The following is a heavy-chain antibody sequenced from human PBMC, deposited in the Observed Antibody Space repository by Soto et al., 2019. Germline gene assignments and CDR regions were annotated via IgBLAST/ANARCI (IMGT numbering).Heavy chain of an antibody. CDR2: ITNDGGTT. CDR3: AREPSLGDLDY. D-gene: IGHD4-17*01. Sequence: GGSLRLSCAASGFTFSDYRMHWVRQAPGKGLEYVSVITNDGGTTFYVDSVKGRFTISRDNSKNTLYLQMGSLRAEDTAVYYCAREPSLGDLDYWGQGTRVTVSS. CDR1: GFTFSDYR. V-gene: IGHV3-64*02. J-gene: IGHJ4*02.